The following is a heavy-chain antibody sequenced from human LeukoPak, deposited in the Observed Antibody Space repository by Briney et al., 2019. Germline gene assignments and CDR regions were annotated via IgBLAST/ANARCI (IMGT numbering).Heavy chain of an antibody. J-gene: IGHJ3*02. CDR3: ARGSSSWYEGGAFDI. CDR1: GGSISSSSYY. Sequence: SETLSLTCTVSGGSISSSSYYWGWIRQPPGTGLEWIGSIYYSGSTYYNPSLKSRVTISVDTSKNQFSLKLSSVTAADTAVYYCARGSSSWYEGGAFDIWGQGTMVTVSS. CDR2: IYYSGST. D-gene: IGHD6-13*01. V-gene: IGHV4-39*07.